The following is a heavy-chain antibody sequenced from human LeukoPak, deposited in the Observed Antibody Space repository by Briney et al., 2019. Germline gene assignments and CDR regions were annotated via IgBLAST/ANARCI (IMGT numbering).Heavy chain of an antibody. Sequence: PGGSLRLSCAASGFTFSSYSMNWVRQAPGKGLEWVSSISSSSSYIYYADSVKGRFTISRDNAKNSLYLQMNSLRAEDTAVYYCARDGYYDSSGYNYYYYYGMDVWGQGTTVTVSS. CDR3: ARDGYYDSSGYNYYYYYGMDV. D-gene: IGHD3-22*01. J-gene: IGHJ6*02. CDR2: ISSSSSYI. CDR1: GFTFSSYS. V-gene: IGHV3-21*01.